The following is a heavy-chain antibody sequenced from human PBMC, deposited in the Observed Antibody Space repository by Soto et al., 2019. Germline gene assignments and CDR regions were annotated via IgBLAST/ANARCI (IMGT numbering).Heavy chain of an antibody. CDR1: GFTFSNYA. J-gene: IGHJ4*02. CDR2: VRGGGDLT. CDR3: ARDLRGAFDY. V-gene: IGHV3-23*01. Sequence: EVQLLESGGDLVQPGGSLRLSCAASGFTFSNYAMSWVRQAPGKGLEWITSVRGGGDLTYYADSVKGRFNISRDNSQNTISLQMYGLRAEDSAVYYCARDLRGAFDYWGQGTVVTVSS. D-gene: IGHD1-26*01.